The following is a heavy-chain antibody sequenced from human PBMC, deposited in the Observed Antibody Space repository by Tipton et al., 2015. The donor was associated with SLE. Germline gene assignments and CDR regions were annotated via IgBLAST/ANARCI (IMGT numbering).Heavy chain of an antibody. D-gene: IGHD3-16*01. CDR2: INHSGST. J-gene: IGHJ4*02. Sequence: TLSLTCAVYGGSFSGYYWSWIRQPPGKGLEWIGEINHSGSTIYNPSLESRVTISVDTSKNQFSQKLSSVTAADTAVYYCASGAAGEGYYFDYWGQGTPVTVSS. CDR3: ASGAAGEGYYFDY. CDR1: GGSFSGYY. V-gene: IGHV4-34*01.